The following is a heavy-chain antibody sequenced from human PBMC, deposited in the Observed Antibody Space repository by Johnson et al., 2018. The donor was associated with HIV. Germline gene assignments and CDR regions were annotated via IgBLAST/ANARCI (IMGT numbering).Heavy chain of an antibody. D-gene: IGHD5-18*01. V-gene: IGHV3-9*01. CDR1: GFTFDDYA. CDR2: ISWNSGII. Sequence: VQLVESGGGLVQPGRSLRLSCAASGFTFDDYAMHWVRQAPGKGLEWVSGISWNSGIIGYADSVKGRFTITRDNAKNSLYLQMNSLRAEDTALYYCAKGQGYSYGAYDAFDIWGQGTMVTVSS. CDR3: AKGQGYSYGAYDAFDI. J-gene: IGHJ3*02.